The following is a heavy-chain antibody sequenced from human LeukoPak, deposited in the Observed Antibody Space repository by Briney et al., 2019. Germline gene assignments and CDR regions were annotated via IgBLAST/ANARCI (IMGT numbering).Heavy chain of an antibody. V-gene: IGHV3-74*03. Sequence: GGSLRLSCAASGFTFSDYWMHWVRQGPGNGLVWVSRINSGGDTASYADSVKGRFAISRDNAKNTLFLQMNSLRADDTAMYYCVGGINYRFDYWGQGILVTVAS. CDR1: GFTFSDYW. CDR3: VGGINYRFDY. CDR2: INSGGDTA. D-gene: IGHD3-16*01. J-gene: IGHJ4*02.